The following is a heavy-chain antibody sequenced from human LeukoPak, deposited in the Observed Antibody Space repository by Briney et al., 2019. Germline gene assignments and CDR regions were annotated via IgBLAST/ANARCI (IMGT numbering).Heavy chain of an antibody. CDR2: IYHSGSP. CDR3: ARVNINNWHSCDY. D-gene: IGHD1-1*01. V-gene: IGHV4-4*02. CDR1: GGSISSNTW. Sequence: SETLSLTCAVSGGSISSNTWWGWVRQPPGKGLEWIGEIYHSGSPNYNPSLKSRVTISVDKSRNHFSLNLSSVTAADTAVYYCARVNINNWHSCDYWGQGTLVTVSS. J-gene: IGHJ4*02.